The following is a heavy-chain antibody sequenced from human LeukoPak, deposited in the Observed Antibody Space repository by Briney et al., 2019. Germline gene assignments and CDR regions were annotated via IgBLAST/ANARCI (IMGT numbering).Heavy chain of an antibody. V-gene: IGHV4-39*01. Sequence: KPSETLSLTCTVSGGSISSSIYYWGWIRQPPGKGLEWIGSIYYSGSTYYNPSLKSRVTISVDTSKNQFSLKLSSVTTADTAVYYCARSAAAYDAFDIWGQGKMVTVSS. CDR1: GGSISSSIYY. CDR3: ARSAAAYDAFDI. J-gene: IGHJ3*02. D-gene: IGHD6-13*01. CDR2: IYYSGST.